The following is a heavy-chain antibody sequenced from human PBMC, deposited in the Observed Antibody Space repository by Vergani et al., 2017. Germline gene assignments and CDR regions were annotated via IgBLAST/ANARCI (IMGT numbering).Heavy chain of an antibody. CDR2: IVPIFGTA. Sequence: QVQLLQSGAEVKKPGSSVKVSCKASGGTFSSYAISWVRQAPGQGLEWMGRIVPIFGTANDAQKFQGRVTITADESTRPAYMGLSSLRSEDTAVYYCAFVVVAATPVLSFDYWGQGTLVTVSS. CDR1: GGTFSSYA. CDR3: AFVVVAATPVLSFDY. J-gene: IGHJ4*02. V-gene: IGHV1-69*18. D-gene: IGHD2-15*01.